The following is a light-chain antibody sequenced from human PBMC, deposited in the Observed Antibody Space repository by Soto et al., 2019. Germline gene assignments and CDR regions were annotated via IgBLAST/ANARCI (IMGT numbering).Light chain of an antibody. CDR3: QQRSNWPPT. CDR2: GAS. CDR1: QSVGSS. J-gene: IGKJ3*01. Sequence: EIVLTQSPGTLSLSPGERATLSCRASQSVGSSLSWYQQKPGQAPRLLFYGASNRATAIPDRFGGSGFGTDFTLTITRLEPEDFAVYYCQQRSNWPPTFGPGTKVDIK. V-gene: IGKV3-11*01.